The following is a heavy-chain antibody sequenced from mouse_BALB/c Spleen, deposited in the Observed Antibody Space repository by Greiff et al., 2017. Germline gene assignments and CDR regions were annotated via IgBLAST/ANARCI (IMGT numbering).Heavy chain of an antibody. Sequence: EVNLVESGGGLVKPGGSLKLSCAASGFTFSSYTMSWVRQTPEKRLEWVATISSGGGNTYYPDSVKGRNTISRDNAKNNLYLQMSSLRSEDTALYYCARYQTARATSYAIDYWGQGTSVTVSS. CDR3: ARYQTARATSYAIDY. V-gene: IGHV5-9*03. J-gene: IGHJ4*01. CDR1: GFTFSSYT. D-gene: IGHD3-2*01. CDR2: ISSGGGNT.